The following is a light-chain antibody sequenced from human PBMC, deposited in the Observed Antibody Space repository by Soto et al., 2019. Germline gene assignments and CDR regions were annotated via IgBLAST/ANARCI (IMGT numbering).Light chain of an antibody. Sequence: VTQPPSVSGAPGQRVTISCTGSSSNIGAGYGVHWYQQLPGTAPKLLIYGNTNRPSGVPDRFSGSKSGTSASLAITGLQTEDEADYYCQSYDSSLSPWVFGGGTKLTV. J-gene: IGLJ3*02. CDR1: SSNIGAGYG. V-gene: IGLV1-40*02. CDR2: GNT. CDR3: QSYDSSLSPWV.